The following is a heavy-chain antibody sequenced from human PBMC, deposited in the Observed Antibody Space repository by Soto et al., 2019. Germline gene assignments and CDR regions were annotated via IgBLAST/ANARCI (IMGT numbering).Heavy chain of an antibody. D-gene: IGHD2-15*01. J-gene: IGHJ5*02. CDR3: ARAGYCRGGSCYSKYNWFDP. Sequence: QVQLVQSGAEVKKPGSSVKVSCKASGGTFSSYAISWVRQAPGQGLEWMGGIIPIFGTANYAQKFQGRVTITADESTSTAYMELSSLRSEDTAVYYCARAGYCRGGSCYSKYNWFDPWGQGTLVTVSS. V-gene: IGHV1-69*01. CDR2: IIPIFGTA. CDR1: GGTFSSYA.